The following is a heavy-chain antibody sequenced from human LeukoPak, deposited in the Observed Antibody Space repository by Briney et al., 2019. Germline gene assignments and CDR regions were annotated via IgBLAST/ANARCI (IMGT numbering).Heavy chain of an antibody. CDR3: ARDRDSSSWYLNY. CDR2: INPNSGGT. Sequence: ASVKVSCKASGYTFTGYYMHWVRQAPGQGLEWMGWINPNSGGTNYAQKFQGRVTMTRDTSISTAYMELSRLRSDDTAVYYCARDRDSSSWYLNYRGQGTLVTVSS. D-gene: IGHD6-13*01. CDR1: GYTFTGYY. V-gene: IGHV1-2*02. J-gene: IGHJ4*02.